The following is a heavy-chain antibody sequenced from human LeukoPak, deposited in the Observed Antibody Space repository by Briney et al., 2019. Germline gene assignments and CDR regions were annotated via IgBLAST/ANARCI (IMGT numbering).Heavy chain of an antibody. CDR2: ISYDGSNK. CDR3: AKEYDLWHEQGNWFDT. Sequence: PGRSLRLSCAASGFTFSIYDMHWVRQAPGKGQEWVAVISYDGSNKYYADSVKGRFTISRDNSKETLYLQMNSLRAEDTAIYYCAKEYDLWHEQGNWFDTWGQGVLVTVSS. J-gene: IGHJ5*02. CDR1: GFTFSIYD. D-gene: IGHD3-3*01. V-gene: IGHV3-30*04.